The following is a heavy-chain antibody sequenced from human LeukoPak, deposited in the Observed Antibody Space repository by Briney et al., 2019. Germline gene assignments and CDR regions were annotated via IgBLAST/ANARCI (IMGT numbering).Heavy chain of an antibody. CDR1: GDSVSSYSAA. V-gene: IGHV6-1*01. D-gene: IGHD5-12*01. Sequence: SQTLSLTCAISGDSVSSYSAAWSWIRQSPSRGLEWLGRTYYRSKWYNDYAVSVKSRIAINPDTSKNQFSLQLTSVTPEDTAVYYCARGPNIVATIGRPSSGWSNWGQGTLVTVSS. CDR3: ARGPNIVATIGRPSSGWSN. CDR2: TYYRSKWYN. J-gene: IGHJ4*02.